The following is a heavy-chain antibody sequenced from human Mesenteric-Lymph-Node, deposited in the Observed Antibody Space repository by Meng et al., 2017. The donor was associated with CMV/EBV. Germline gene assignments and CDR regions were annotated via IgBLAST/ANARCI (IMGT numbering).Heavy chain of an antibody. D-gene: IGHD7-27*01. CDR3: ARDGHLGYGLDV. CDR1: GYTFISYG. V-gene: IGHV1-18*01. J-gene: IGHJ6*02. Sequence: ASVKVSCKASGYTFISYGITWVRQAPGQGLEWMGWVSAYTGSTQYAQNLQGRVSMTRDTPTRTVYMEVRSLRSDDTAVYYCARDGHLGYGLDVWGQGTTVTVSS. CDR2: VSAYTGST.